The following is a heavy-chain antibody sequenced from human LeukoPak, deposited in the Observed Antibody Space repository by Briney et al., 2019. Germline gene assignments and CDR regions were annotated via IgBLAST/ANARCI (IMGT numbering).Heavy chain of an antibody. CDR3: ASPYSSRWYELCY. V-gene: IGHV3-21*01. CDR1: GFPFSRYS. CDR2: INSSSSYI. J-gene: IGHJ4*02. Sequence: GGALELSCGASGFPFSRYSMNWGRQAPGKGLEGGSSINSSSSYIYYADSVKGRFTISRDNANNSLYLQMNSLRAEDTAVYYCASPYSSRWYELCYWGQGTLVTVSS. D-gene: IGHD6-13*01.